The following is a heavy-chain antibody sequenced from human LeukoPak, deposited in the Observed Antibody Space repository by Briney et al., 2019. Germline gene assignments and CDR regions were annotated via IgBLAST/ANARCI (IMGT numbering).Heavy chain of an antibody. D-gene: IGHD3-3*01. CDR1: GGSFSGYY. V-gene: IGHV4-34*01. CDR3: ARGIFGGSFYLDY. CDR2: INHSGST. J-gene: IGHJ4*02. Sequence: SETLSLTCAVYGGSFSGYYWSWIRQPPGKGLEWIGEINHSGSTNYNPSLKSRVTISVDTSKNQFSLKLSSVTAADTAVYYCARGIFGGSFYLDYWGQGTLVTVSS.